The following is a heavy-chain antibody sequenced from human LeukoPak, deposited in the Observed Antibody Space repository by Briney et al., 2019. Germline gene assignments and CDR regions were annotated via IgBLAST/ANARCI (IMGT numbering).Heavy chain of an antibody. Sequence: SETLSLTCTVSGGSISSGDYYWSWIRQPPGRGLEWIGYIYYSGSTYYNPSLKSRVTISVDTSKNQFSLKLSSVTAADTAVYYCARENYYGYYFDYWGQGTLVTVSS. CDR2: IYYSGST. D-gene: IGHD3-10*01. CDR3: ARENYYGYYFDY. CDR1: GGSISSGDYY. V-gene: IGHV4-30-4*01. J-gene: IGHJ4*02.